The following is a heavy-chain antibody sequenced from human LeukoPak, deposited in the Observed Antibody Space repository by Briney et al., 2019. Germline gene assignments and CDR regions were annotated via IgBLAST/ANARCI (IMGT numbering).Heavy chain of an antibody. CDR2: ISWNSGSI. CDR3: AKEQH. Sequence: GGSLRLSCAASGFTFDDYAMHWIRQAPGKGLEWVSGISWNSGSIGYADSVKGRFTISRDNAKNSLYLQMNSLRAEDTALYYFAKEQHWGQGTLVTVSS. CDR1: GFTFDDYA. V-gene: IGHV3-9*01. J-gene: IGHJ1*01.